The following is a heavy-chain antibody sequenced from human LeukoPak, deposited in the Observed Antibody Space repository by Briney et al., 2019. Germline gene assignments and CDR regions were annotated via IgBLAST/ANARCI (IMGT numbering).Heavy chain of an antibody. CDR2: INPSIGST. CDR3: ARGYYHSGS. J-gene: IGHJ4*02. CDR1: GYTVTDYY. D-gene: IGHD3-10*01. Sequence: GASVKVSGKASGYTVTDYYMHWVRQSPGQGLEWMGIINPSIGSTAYAQNCQCRVTIIRDASTSTVYMELRRLRSEGTGVYYCARGYYHSGSWGQGNLVTVSS. V-gene: IGHV1-46*01.